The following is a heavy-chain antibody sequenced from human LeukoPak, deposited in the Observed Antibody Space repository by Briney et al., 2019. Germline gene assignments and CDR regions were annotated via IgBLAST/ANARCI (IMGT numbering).Heavy chain of an antibody. Sequence: SETLSLTCTVSGGSISSYNYYWGWLRQPPGKGLEWIGEIYHSGSTNYNPSLKSRVTISVDKSKNQFSLKLSSVTAADTAVYYCAREGETMVVRYFQHWGQGTLVTVSS. CDR2: IYHSGST. D-gene: IGHD4-23*01. CDR3: AREGETMVVRYFQH. CDR1: GGSISSYNYY. J-gene: IGHJ1*01. V-gene: IGHV4-39*07.